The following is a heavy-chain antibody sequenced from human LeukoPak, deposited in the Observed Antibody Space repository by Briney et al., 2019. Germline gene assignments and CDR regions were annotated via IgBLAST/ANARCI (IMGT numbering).Heavy chain of an antibody. D-gene: IGHD6-19*01. Sequence: LETLSLTCAVYGGSFSGYYWSWIRQPPGKGLEWIGEINHSGSTNYNPSLKSRVTISVDTSKNQFSLELSSVTAADTAVYYCARGLKRYSSGWYYYFDYWGQGTLVTVSS. V-gene: IGHV4-34*01. CDR1: GGSFSGYY. CDR2: INHSGST. J-gene: IGHJ4*02. CDR3: ARGLKRYSSGWYYYFDY.